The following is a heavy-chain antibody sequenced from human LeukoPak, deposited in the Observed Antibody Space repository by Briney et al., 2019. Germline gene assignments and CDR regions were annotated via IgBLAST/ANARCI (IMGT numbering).Heavy chain of an antibody. CDR2: IWSDGNNR. CDR1: GFTFRNYG. CDR3: AKDPGASVSGFYMDV. D-gene: IGHD2-8*02. V-gene: IGHV3-30*02. J-gene: IGHJ6*03. Sequence: GGSLRLSCAASGFTFRNYGMHCVRQATGKGLEGVSFIWSDGNNRFYADSVKGRFTISRDNSKNVLYVEMETLRAEDTALYSCAKDPGASVSGFYMDVWGKGTTVIVSS.